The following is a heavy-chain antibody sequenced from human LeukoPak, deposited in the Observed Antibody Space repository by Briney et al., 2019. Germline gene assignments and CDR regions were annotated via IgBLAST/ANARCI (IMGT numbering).Heavy chain of an antibody. CDR3: AKGWRSSISPLDY. V-gene: IGHV3-23*01. CDR2: ISGSGGST. D-gene: IGHD2-2*01. CDR1: GFTFNSYT. Sequence: PGGSLRLSCAASGFTFNSYTMNWVRQAPGKGLEWVSVISGSGGSTYYADSVKGRFTISRDNSKNTLYPQMNSLRAEDTAVYYCAKGWRSSISPLDYWGQGTLVTVSS. J-gene: IGHJ4*02.